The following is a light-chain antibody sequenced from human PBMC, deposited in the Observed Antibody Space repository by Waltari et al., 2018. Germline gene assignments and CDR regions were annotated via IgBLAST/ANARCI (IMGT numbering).Light chain of an antibody. CDR3: HQYYTTPRT. CDR1: QSVLYSSNNKNY. V-gene: IGKV4-1*01. CDR2: WAS. J-gene: IGKJ2*01. Sequence: DIVMTQSPDSLAVSLGERSTINCKSSQSVLYSSNNKNYLAWYQQKRGQPPRLLISWASTRESGVPDRFSGSGSGTYFTLTISSLQAEDVAVYYCHQYYTTPRTFGQGTKLEIK.